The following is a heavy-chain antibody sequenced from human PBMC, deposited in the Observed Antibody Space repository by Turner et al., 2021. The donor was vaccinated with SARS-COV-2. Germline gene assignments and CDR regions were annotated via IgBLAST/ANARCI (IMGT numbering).Heavy chain of an antibody. CDR2: ISSSGGTT. J-gene: IGHJ4*02. Sequence: EVHLLESGGCLVPPGGSLRLSCAASGFTFSNSAMSWVRQAPGKGLEWVSTISSSGGTTYYAASVKGRFTISRDNSKNTLYLQMNSLRAGDTALYYCANVGSYFFDYWGQGTLVTVSS. V-gene: IGHV3-23*01. CDR3: ANVGSYFFDY. D-gene: IGHD3-10*01. CDR1: GFTFSNSA.